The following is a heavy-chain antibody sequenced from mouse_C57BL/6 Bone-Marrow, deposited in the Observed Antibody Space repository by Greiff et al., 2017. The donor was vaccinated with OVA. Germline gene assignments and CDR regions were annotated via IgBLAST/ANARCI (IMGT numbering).Heavy chain of an antibody. CDR1: GYSITSGYD. D-gene: IGHD2-1*01. CDR2: ISYSGST. CDR3: ASSTMVRGFAY. J-gene: IGHJ3*01. V-gene: IGHV3-1*01. Sequence: EVQGVESGPGMVKPSQSLSLTCTVTGYSITSGYDWHWIRHFPGNKLEWMGYISYSGSTNYNPSLKSRISITHDTSKNHFFLKLNSVTTEDTATYYCASSTMVRGFAYWGQGTLVTVSA.